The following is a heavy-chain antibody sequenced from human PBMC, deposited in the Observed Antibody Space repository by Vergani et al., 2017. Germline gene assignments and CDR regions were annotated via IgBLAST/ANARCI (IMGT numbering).Heavy chain of an antibody. CDR2: ILHSGGNS. Sequence: EVQLSESGGGLVQPGGSLRLSCAASGFTFNIYTMSWVRQTPGKGLEWVSSILHSGGNSYYADSVKGRFTISRDNSRNTLYLQMNSLRAEDTAIYYCAKDRVRDGRWNFDYWGQGTLVTVSP. V-gene: IGHV3-23*01. CDR3: AKDRVRDGRWNFDY. J-gene: IGHJ4*01. D-gene: IGHD2-21*01. CDR1: GFTFNIYT.